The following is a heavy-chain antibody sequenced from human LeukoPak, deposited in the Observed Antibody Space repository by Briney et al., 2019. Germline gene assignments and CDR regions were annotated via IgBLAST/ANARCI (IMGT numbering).Heavy chain of an antibody. CDR1: GGSFSGYY. V-gene: IGHV4-34*01. J-gene: IGHJ3*02. D-gene: IGHD3-3*01. CDR3: ARVIPLIERSGYAPGFAFDI. Sequence: PSETLSLTCAVYGGSFSGYYWSWIRQPPGKGLEWFGEINHSGSTNYNPSLKSRVTISVDTSKNQFSLKLSSVTAADTAVYYCARVIPLIERSGYAPGFAFDIWGQGTMVTVSS. CDR2: INHSGST.